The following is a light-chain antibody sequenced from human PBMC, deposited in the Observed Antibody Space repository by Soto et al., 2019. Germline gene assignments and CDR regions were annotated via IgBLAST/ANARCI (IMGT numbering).Light chain of an antibody. J-gene: IGKJ1*01. CDR1: QSVSTY. V-gene: IGKV3-11*01. CDR3: QQRSNWPPTWT. Sequence: EIVLTQSPATLSLSPGERATLSCKASQSVSTYLAWYQQKPGQAPRLLIYDASKRATGIPVRFSGSGSGTDFTLTITRLEPEDFGVYYCQQRSNWPPTWTFGQGTKVDIK. CDR2: DAS.